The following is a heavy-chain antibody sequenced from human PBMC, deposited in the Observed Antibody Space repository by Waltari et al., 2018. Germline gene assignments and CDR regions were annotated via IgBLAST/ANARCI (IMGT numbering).Heavy chain of an antibody. Sequence: LSTYGMNWARQIQGEGLGWVARINPNGNSVLCADSVKGRFTISRDNAKNMLYLQMNSLRDDDTAVYYCARSGFMDVWGQGTTVTVSS. CDR3: ARSGFMDV. V-gene: IGHV3-74*03. J-gene: IGHJ6*02. D-gene: IGHD3-10*01. CDR1: LSTYG. CDR2: INPNGNSV.